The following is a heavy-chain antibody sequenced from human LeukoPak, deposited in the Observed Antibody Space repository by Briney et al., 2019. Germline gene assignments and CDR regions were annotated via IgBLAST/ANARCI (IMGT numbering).Heavy chain of an antibody. CDR2: IYYSGST. V-gene: IGHV4-39*01. CDR1: GGSISSGDYY. CDR3: ARLPDSSGWSNWFDP. D-gene: IGHD6-19*01. Sequence: RTSETLSLTCTVSGGSISSGDYYWGWIRQPPGKGLEWIGSIYYSGSTYYNPSLKSRVTISVDTSKNQFSLKLSSVTAADTAVYYCARLPDSSGWSNWFDPWGQGTLVTVSS. J-gene: IGHJ5*02.